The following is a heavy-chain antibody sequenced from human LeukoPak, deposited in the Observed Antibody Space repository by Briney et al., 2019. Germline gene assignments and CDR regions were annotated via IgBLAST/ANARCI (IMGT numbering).Heavy chain of an antibody. CDR2: ISGSGGST. Sequence: TGGSLRLSCAASGFTFSSYGMSWVRQAPGKGLEWVSAISGSGGSTYYADSVKGRFTISRDNSKNTLYLQMNRLRAEDTAVYYSAKDFSVYNYDSRVLDYWGQGTLVTVSS. D-gene: IGHD3-22*01. J-gene: IGHJ4*02. CDR1: GFTFSSYG. V-gene: IGHV3-23*01. CDR3: AKDFSVYNYDSRVLDY.